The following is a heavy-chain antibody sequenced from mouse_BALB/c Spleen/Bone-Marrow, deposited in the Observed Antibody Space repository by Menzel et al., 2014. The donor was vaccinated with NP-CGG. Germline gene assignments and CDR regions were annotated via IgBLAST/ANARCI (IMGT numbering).Heavy chain of an antibody. D-gene: IGHD1-1*01. CDR1: GFTFSDYG. CDR3: ARFITTVVVDAMDY. Sequence: EVXLQESGGGLVQPGGSRKLSCAASGFTFSDYGMAWVRQAPGKGPEWVAFISNLAYSIYYADTVTGRFTISRENAKNTLYLEMSSLRSEDTAMYYCARFITTVVVDAMDYWGQGTSVTVSS. V-gene: IGHV5-15*02. CDR2: ISNLAYSI. J-gene: IGHJ4*01.